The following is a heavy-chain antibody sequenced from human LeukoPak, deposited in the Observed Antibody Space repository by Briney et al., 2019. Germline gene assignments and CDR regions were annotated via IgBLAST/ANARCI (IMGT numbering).Heavy chain of an antibody. V-gene: IGHV3-33*01. CDR2: IWYDGNNE. J-gene: IGHJ4*02. Sequence: GSLRLSCAASGFTFSSYGMHWVRQAPGKGLEWVAVIWYDGNNEYYADSVKGRFTISRDNSKNTLYLQMNSLRAEDTAVYYCARARLAMTTVTSFDYWGQGTLVTVSS. D-gene: IGHD4-17*01. CDR1: GFTFSSYG. CDR3: ARARLAMTTVTSFDY.